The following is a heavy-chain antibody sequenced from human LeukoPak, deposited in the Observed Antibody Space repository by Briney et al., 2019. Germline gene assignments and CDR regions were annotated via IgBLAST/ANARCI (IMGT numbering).Heavy chain of an antibody. D-gene: IGHD6-19*01. CDR3: ARVRDSSGWYGGDY. V-gene: IGHV4-59*11. Sequence: SETLSLTCTVSGASITSHYWSWIRRPPGKVLEWIGYASYTGTTNYNPSLKSRVTISVDTSKNQFSLKLSSVTAADTAVYYCARVRDSSGWYGGDYWGQGTLVTVSS. CDR1: GASITSHY. J-gene: IGHJ4*02. CDR2: ASYTGTT.